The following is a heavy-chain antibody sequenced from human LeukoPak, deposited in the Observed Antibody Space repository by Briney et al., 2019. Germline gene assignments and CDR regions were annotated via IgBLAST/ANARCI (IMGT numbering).Heavy chain of an antibody. Sequence: GGSLRLSCSASGFTFSTYWMSWVRQAPGKGLEWVANMRRDGNEIYYLDSVRGRFTISRDNSKSTLCLQMNSLRAEDTAVYYCAKQLGYCSDGSCYFPYWGQGTLVTVSS. J-gene: IGHJ4*02. CDR2: MRRDGNEI. V-gene: IGHV3-7*03. CDR1: GFTFSTYW. D-gene: IGHD2-15*01. CDR3: AKQLGYCSDGSCYFPY.